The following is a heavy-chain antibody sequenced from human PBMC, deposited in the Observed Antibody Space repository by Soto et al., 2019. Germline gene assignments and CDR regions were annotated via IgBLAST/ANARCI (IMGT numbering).Heavy chain of an antibody. CDR3: ARYIAASGTYYFDY. J-gene: IGHJ4*02. D-gene: IGHD6-13*01. CDR1: GGSISSSYW. Sequence: QVELQESGPGLVKPSGTLSLTCAVSGGSISSSYWWSWVRQPPGKGLEWIGEIFHSGSANYNPSLKSRVTISVDNSKNQFSLKLSSVTAADTAVYYCARYIAASGTYYFDYWGQGTLVTVSS. V-gene: IGHV4-4*02. CDR2: IFHSGSA.